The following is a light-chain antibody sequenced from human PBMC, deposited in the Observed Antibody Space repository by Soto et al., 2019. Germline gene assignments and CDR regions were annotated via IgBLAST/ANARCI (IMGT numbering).Light chain of an antibody. CDR3: MQGTQWPRT. CDR1: QSLLHSNGYNY. Sequence: ILMTQSPLSLPVTPGEPASISCRSSQSLLHSNGYNYLDWYLQKPGQSPQLLIYLGSNRASGVPDRFSGSGSGTNFTLKISSVEAEDIGVYYCMQGTQWPRTFGQGTKVDNK. CDR2: LGS. J-gene: IGKJ1*01. V-gene: IGKV2-28*01.